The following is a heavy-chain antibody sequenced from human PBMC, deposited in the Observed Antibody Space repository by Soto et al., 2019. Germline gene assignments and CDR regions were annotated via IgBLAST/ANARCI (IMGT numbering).Heavy chain of an antibody. J-gene: IGHJ6*03. V-gene: IGHV3-21*01. D-gene: IGHD2-2*01. CDR1: GFTFSSYS. CDR2: ISSSSSYI. CDR3: ARDTAYCSSTSCYPYYYMDV. Sequence: GGSLRLSCAASGFTFSSYSMNWVRQAPGKGLEWVSSISSSSSYIYYADSVKGRFTISRDNAKNSLYLQMNSLRAEDTAVYYCARDTAYCSSTSCYPYYYMDVWGKGTTVTVSS.